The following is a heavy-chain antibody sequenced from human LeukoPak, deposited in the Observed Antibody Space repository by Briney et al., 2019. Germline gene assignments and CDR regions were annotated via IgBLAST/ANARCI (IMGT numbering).Heavy chain of an antibody. CDR1: GGSISSYY. D-gene: IGHD5-18*01. J-gene: IGHJ4*02. Sequence: NPSETLSLTCTVSGGSISSYYWSWIRQPPGKGLEWIGYIYYSGSTNYNPSLKSRVTISVDTSKNQFSLKLSSLTAADTAVYYCARSRIQLWLPVGDFYYFDYWGQGTLVTVSS. CDR3: ARSRIQLWLPVGDFYYFDY. V-gene: IGHV4-59*01. CDR2: IYYSGST.